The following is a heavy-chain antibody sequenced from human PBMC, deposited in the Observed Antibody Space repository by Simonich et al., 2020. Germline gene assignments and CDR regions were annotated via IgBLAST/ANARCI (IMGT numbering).Heavy chain of an antibody. D-gene: IGHD6-13*01. V-gene: IGHV3-9*01. CDR1: GFTFDDYA. CDR3: AKDVAAAGTEYFQH. CDR2: ISWNSGSI. J-gene: IGHJ1*01. Sequence: EVQLVESGGGLVQPGRSLRLSCAASGFTFDDYAMHWVRQAPGKGLGWVSGISWNSGSIGYAYSVKGRFTISRDNAKNSLYLQMNSLRAEDTALYYCAKDVAAAGTEYFQHWGQGTLVTVSS.